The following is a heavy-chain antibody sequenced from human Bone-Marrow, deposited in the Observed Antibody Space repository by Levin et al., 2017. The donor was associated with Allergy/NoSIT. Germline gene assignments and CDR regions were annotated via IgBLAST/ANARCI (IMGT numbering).Heavy chain of an antibody. CDR1: GFSFGDYG. D-gene: IGHD3/OR15-3a*01. J-gene: IGHJ4*02. CDR2: IRGKVNGGTT. CDR3: TRRSSWTGRDFDY. V-gene: IGHV3-49*04. Sequence: PGGSLRLSCTTSGFSFGDYGLHWVRQAPGKGLEWVGFIRGKVNGGTTEYGASVKGRFIISRDDSKGIAYLQMNSLKIDDTGVYYCTRRSSWTGRDFDYWGQGTLVSVSS.